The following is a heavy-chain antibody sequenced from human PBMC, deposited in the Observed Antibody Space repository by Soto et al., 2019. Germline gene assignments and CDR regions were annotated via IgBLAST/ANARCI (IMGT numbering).Heavy chain of an antibody. CDR1: VYPFTNYY. J-gene: IGHJ6*02. V-gene: IGHV1-46*01. Sequence: XSEKVSSKASVYPFTNYYMLWLRLAPGKALEWMEIINPSGGSPSYAQKFQGRVTMTRDTSTSTVYMELSSLRSEDTAVYYCARERGSRYSSGWHGMDVWGHGTTVTVSS. CDR2: INPSGGSP. D-gene: IGHD6-19*01. CDR3: ARERGSRYSSGWHGMDV.